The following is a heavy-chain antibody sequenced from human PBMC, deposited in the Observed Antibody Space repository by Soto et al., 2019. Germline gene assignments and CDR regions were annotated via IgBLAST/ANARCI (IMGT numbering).Heavy chain of an antibody. CDR2: IYPGDSDT. V-gene: IGHV5-51*01. J-gene: IGHJ6*02. Sequence: PGESLKMSCDGSGYSFTIYCIGLVLQMPGKGLEWMGIIYPGDSDTRYSPSFQGQVTISADKSISTAYLQWSSLKASDTAMYYCASPLEAMDYDLDVWGQGTTVTVSS. CDR1: GYSFTIYC. D-gene: IGHD5-18*01. CDR3: ASPLEAMDYDLDV.